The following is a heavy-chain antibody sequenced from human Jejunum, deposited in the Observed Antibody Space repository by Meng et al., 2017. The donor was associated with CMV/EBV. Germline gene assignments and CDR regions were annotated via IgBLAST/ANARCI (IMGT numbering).Heavy chain of an antibody. J-gene: IGHJ6*02. CDR3: ARDIRGSGLIDHYYGMDV. CDR1: FRSFV. Sequence: FRSFVISWVRPAPGQGPEWMGGIIPMFGTAKYAQKFQGRVTFSTDEPTSTAYLEVSSLRPEDTAVYYCARDIRGSGLIDHYYGMDVWGQGTPVTVSS. CDR2: IIPMFGTA. V-gene: IGHV1-69*05. D-gene: IGHD3-16*01.